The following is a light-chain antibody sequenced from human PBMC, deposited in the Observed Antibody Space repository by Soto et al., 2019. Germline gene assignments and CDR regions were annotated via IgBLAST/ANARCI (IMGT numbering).Light chain of an antibody. CDR2: GAS. V-gene: IGKV3-15*01. J-gene: IGKJ1*01. CDR1: QSVSSN. CDR3: QQYNNWPPWT. Sequence: EIVMTQSLATLSVSPGERATLSCRASQSVSSNLAWYQQKPGQAPRLLIYGASIRATGIPVRFSGSGSGTEFTLTISSLQSGDFAVYYCQQYNNWPPWTFGRGTKVEIK.